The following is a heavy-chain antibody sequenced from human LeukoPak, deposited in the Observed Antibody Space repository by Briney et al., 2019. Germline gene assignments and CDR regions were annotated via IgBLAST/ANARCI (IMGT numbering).Heavy chain of an antibody. CDR1: GFTFTSYW. D-gene: IGHD3-10*01. CDR3: ARVLSYFGSGSYPAY. V-gene: IGHV3-74*01. Sequence: GGSLTLSCAASGFTFTSYWMHWVRHVPGKGLVWIAHVSPDGRRTDYTDSVKGRFTVSRDNTNHILYLQMNSLTADDTAVYDCARVLSYFGSGSYPAYWGQGTLVTVSS. CDR2: VSPDGRRT. J-gene: IGHJ4*02.